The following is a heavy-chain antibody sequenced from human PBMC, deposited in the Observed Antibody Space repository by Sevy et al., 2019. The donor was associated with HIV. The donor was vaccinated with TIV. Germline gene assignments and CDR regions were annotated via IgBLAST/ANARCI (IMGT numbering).Heavy chain of an antibody. CDR2: IKQGGNEQ. Sequence: GGSLRLSCAASAFSLSNYYMTWVRQAPGKGLEWVANIKQGGNEQFYLDSVKGRFTISRDDSKNSVYLQMSSLRAEDTAVYYCAREGVIYDDDGRDFDDAFDIWGHGTMVTVSS. CDR3: AREGVIYDDDGRDFDDAFDI. V-gene: IGHV3-7*01. J-gene: IGHJ3*02. CDR1: AFSLSNYY. D-gene: IGHD2-21*01.